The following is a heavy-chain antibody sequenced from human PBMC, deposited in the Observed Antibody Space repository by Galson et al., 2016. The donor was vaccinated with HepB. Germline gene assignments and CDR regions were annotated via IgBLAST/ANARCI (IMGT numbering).Heavy chain of an antibody. J-gene: IGHJ4*02. CDR3: AKDALLLWGSPTDC. D-gene: IGHD3-16*01. CDR2: ISASGGDT. V-gene: IGHV3-23*01. CDR1: GFSFNRYG. Sequence: SLRLSCAASGFSFNRYGMSWVRQTSGKRLEWASGISASGGDTRYADSVKGRFTISRDDPKNTLYLQMNSLRAEDTAVYYCAKDALLLWGSPTDCWGQGTLVTVSS.